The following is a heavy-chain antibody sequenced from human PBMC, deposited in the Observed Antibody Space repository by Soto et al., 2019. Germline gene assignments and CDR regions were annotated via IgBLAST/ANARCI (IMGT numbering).Heavy chain of an antibody. J-gene: IGHJ4*02. CDR3: TREKYGDYAENFDY. CDR2: IYYSGST. V-gene: IGHV4-31*03. CDR1: GGSISSGGYY. D-gene: IGHD4-17*01. Sequence: QVQLQESGPGLVKPSQTLSLTCTVSGGSISSGGYYWSWIRQHPGKGLEWIGYIYYSGSTYYNPSLKSRVTISVDTSKNQFSLKLSSVTAADTAVYYCTREKYGDYAENFDYWGQGTLVTVSS.